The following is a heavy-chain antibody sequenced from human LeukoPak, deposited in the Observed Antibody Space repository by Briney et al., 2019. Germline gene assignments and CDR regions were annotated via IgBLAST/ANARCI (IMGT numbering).Heavy chain of an antibody. Sequence: SETLSLTCTVSGGSISNYYWSWIRQPPGKGLEWIGYIYYSGSTNYNPSLKSRVTISVDTSKTQFSLKLSSVTAADTAVYYCARVSWFPGSSYYYMDVWDKGTTVTVSS. CDR2: IYYSGST. J-gene: IGHJ6*03. CDR3: ARVSWFPGSSYYYMDV. CDR1: GGSISNYY. V-gene: IGHV4-59*01. D-gene: IGHD3-9*01.